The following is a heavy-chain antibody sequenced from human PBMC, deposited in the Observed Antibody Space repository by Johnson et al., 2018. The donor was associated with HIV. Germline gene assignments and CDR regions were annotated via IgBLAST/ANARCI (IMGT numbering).Heavy chain of an antibody. V-gene: IGHV3-9*01. CDR1: GFTFDDYA. Sequence: VQLVESGGGLVQPGRSLRLSCAASGFTFDDYAMHWVRQAPGKGLEWVSGISWNSGSIGYADSVKGRFTISSDNAKNSLYLQMNSLRVEDSAAYYCAREGGVTIFGVVISPDAFDIWGQGTMVTVSS. CDR3: AREGGVTIFGVVISPDAFDI. CDR2: ISWNSGSI. D-gene: IGHD3-3*01. J-gene: IGHJ3*02.